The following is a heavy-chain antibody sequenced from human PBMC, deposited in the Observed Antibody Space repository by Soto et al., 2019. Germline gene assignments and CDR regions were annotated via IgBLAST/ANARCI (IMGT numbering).Heavy chain of an antibody. Sequence: QVQLVESGGGLVKPGGSLRLSCAGSGFTFSDYYMTWIRQAPGKGLEWVSYISYGSSYTNYADSVKGRFTISRDNAKNSLFLQMNNLRTEDTAVYYCARGVYGSGNYYTGPSAFDIWGQGTLVIVSS. D-gene: IGHD3-10*01. CDR3: ARGVYGSGNYYTGPSAFDI. CDR2: ISYGSSYT. CDR1: GFTFSDYY. V-gene: IGHV3-11*06. J-gene: IGHJ3*02.